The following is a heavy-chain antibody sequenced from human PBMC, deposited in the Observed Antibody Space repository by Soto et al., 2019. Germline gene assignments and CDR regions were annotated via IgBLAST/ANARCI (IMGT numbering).Heavy chain of an antibody. CDR2: IYYSGST. D-gene: IGHD1-1*01. V-gene: IGHV4-59*08. CDR1: GGSISSYY. Sequence: QVQLQESGPGLVKPSETLSLTCTVSGGSISSYYWSWIRQPPGKGREWIGYIYYSGSTNYNPSLKSRVTISVDTSKNQFALKLSSVTAADTAVYYCARRYGYSFDYWGQGTLVTVSS. J-gene: IGHJ4*02. CDR3: ARRYGYSFDY.